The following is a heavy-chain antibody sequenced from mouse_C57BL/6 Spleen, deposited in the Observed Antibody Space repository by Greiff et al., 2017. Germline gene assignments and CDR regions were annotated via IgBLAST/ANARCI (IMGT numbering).Heavy chain of an antibody. J-gene: IGHJ1*03. D-gene: IGHD1-1*01. CDR3: ARIVDGSSYWYFDV. Sequence: QVTLKESGPGILQPSQSLSLTCSFSGFSLSTFGMGVGWIRQPSGKGLEWLAHIWWDDDKYYNPALKSRHTISKDTSKNQVFLMIANVDTADTATYYCARIVDGSSYWYFDVWGTGTTVTVSS. CDR2: IWWDDDK. CDR1: GFSLSTFGMG. V-gene: IGHV8-8*01.